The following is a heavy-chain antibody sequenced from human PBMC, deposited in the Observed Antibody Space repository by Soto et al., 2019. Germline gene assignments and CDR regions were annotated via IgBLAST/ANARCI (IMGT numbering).Heavy chain of an antibody. D-gene: IGHD2-15*01. Sequence: QVQLVQSGAEVKKPGASVKVSCKASGYTFTSYAMHWVRQAPGQRLEWMGWVNAGNGNTKYSQKFQGRVTITRDTSASTDYMERSSLRSEDTAVYYCARGPGGPDGPGDYWGQGTLVTFSA. CDR2: VNAGNGNT. CDR1: GYTFTSYA. CDR3: ARGPGGPDGPGDY. J-gene: IGHJ4*02. V-gene: IGHV1-3*01.